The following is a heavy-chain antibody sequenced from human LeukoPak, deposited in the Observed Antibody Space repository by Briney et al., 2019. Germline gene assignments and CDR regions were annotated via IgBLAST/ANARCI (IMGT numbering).Heavy chain of an antibody. J-gene: IGHJ4*02. CDR3: ARDAYSSGWPDY. D-gene: IGHD6-19*01. CDR2: IIPTLGIA. CDR1: GGTFSSYA. Sequence: ASVKVSCKASGGTFSSYAISWVRQAPGQGLEWMGRIIPTLGIANYAQKFQGRVTITADKSTSTAYMELSSLRSEDTAVYYCARDAYSSGWPDYWGQGTLVTVSS. V-gene: IGHV1-69*04.